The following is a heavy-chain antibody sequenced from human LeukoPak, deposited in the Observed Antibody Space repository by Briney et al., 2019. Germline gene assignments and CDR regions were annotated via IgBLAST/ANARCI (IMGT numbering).Heavy chain of an antibody. D-gene: IGHD3-22*01. V-gene: IGHV1-8*01. Sequence: RWASVKVSCKASGYTFTSYDINWVRQATGQGLEWMGWMNPNSGNTGYAQKFQGRVTMTRNTSISTAYMELSSLRSEDTAVYYCARKLVVITKPNYYYYYGMDVRGQGTTVTVSS. CDR2: MNPNSGNT. CDR1: GYTFTSYD. J-gene: IGHJ6*02. CDR3: ARKLVVITKPNYYYYYGMDV.